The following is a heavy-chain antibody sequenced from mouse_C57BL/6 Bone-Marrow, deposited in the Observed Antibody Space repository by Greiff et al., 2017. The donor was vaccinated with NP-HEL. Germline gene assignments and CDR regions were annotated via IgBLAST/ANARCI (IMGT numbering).Heavy chain of an antibody. Sequence: VQLQQSGPVLVKPGASVKMSCKASGYTFTDYYMNWVKQSHGKSLEWIGVINPYNGGTSYNQKFKGKATLTVDKSSSTAYMELNSLTSEDSAVYYCYYGSSYNWYFDVWGTGTTVTVSS. J-gene: IGHJ1*03. D-gene: IGHD1-1*01. CDR1: GYTFTDYY. V-gene: IGHV1-19*01. CDR2: INPYNGGT. CDR3: YYGSSYNWYFDV.